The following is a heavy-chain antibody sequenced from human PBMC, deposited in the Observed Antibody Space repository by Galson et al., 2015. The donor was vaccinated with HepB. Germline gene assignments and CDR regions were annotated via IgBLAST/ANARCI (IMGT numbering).Heavy chain of an antibody. CDR3: ARSTYDHIWRIPPRGAAFDI. CDR1: GYTFTSYG. Sequence: SVKVSCKASGYTFTSYGISWVRQAPGQGLEWMGWISAHNGNTKYAQKLQGRVTMTTDTSTSTAYMELRSLRSDDTAVYYCARSTYDHIWRIPPRGAAFDIWGQGTMVTVSS. V-gene: IGHV1-18*01. J-gene: IGHJ3*02. D-gene: IGHD3-16*01. CDR2: ISAHNGNT.